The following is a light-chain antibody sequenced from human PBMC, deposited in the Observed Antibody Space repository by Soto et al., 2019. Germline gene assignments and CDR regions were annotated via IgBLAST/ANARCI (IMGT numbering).Light chain of an antibody. J-gene: IGKJ2*01. Sequence: ETVLTQSPGTLSLSPGETGTLSCRASQSVTSSYLAWYQQKPDQAPRLLIYGASNRATGIPDRFSGSGSGTDFTLTISRLEPEDFAVYYCQQCGSSLITFGLGTKLDIK. CDR1: QSVTSSY. CDR3: QQCGSSLIT. CDR2: GAS. V-gene: IGKV3-20*01.